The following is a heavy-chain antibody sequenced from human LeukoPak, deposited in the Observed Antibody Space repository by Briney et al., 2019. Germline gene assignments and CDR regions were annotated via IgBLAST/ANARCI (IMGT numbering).Heavy chain of an antibody. D-gene: IGHD2-2*02. CDR1: GFTVNNAW. V-gene: IGHV3-23*01. CDR2: ISGSGGST. Sequence: GGSLRLSCAASGFTVNNAWMSWVRQAPGRGLEWVSAISGSGGSTYYADSVKSRFTISRDNSKNTLYLQMNSLRAEDTAVYYCAKLYGAFDIWGQGTMVTVSS. CDR3: AKLYGAFDI. J-gene: IGHJ3*02.